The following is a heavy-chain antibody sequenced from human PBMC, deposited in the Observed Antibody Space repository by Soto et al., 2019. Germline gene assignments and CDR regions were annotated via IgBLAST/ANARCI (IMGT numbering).Heavy chain of an antibody. V-gene: IGHV4-31*03. CDR1: GASIHTDGYY. Sequence: SETLSLTCNVSGASIHTDGYYWTWLRQHPGKGLEWIGYMYFSGGTFYNPSLRSRVSISGDTSKSHFSLRLSSVTAADTAVYYCATNPARGPYFFDSWGQGTLGTVSS. CDR2: MYFSGGT. J-gene: IGHJ4*02. CDR3: ATNPARGPYFFDS.